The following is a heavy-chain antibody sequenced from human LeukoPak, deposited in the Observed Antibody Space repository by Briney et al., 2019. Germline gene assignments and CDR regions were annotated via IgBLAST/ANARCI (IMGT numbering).Heavy chain of an antibody. CDR2: INPHSGGT. D-gene: IGHD6-19*01. CDR3: AREVSVAGTMVDD. V-gene: IGHV1-2*02. CDR1: GYTFTAYY. J-gene: IGHJ4*02. Sequence: GASVKVSCKASGYTFTAYYLHWVRQAPGQGLERMGWINPHSGGTNYAQKFQGRVTMTRDTSITTAYMELPSLTSDDTAVHYCAREVSVAGTMVDDWGQGTLVTVSS.